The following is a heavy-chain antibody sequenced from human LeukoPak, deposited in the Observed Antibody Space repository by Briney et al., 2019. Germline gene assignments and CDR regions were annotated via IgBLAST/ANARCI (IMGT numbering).Heavy chain of an antibody. CDR3: ATGVVPAATSFDY. D-gene: IGHD2-2*01. Sequence: PGGSLRLSCAASGFTFSSYSMNWVRQAPGKGLEWVSSISSSSSYIYYADSVKGRFTISRDNAKNSQYLQMNSLRAEDTAVYYCATGVVPAATSFDYWGQGTLVTVSS. V-gene: IGHV3-21*01. CDR2: ISSSSSYI. CDR1: GFTFSSYS. J-gene: IGHJ4*02.